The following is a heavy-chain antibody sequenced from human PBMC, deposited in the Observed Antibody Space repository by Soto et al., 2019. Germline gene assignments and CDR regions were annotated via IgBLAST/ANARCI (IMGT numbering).Heavy chain of an antibody. V-gene: IGHV4-61*01. Sequence: SETLSLTCNVSDGSVTSDSYYWSWIRQPPGKGLEWIGYVYYSGSTNNNQSLMSHVSISVDRSKTQFSLNLRSVTAADTAVYYCARGSDSGGPYSRTFDHWGQGILVTVS. J-gene: IGHJ5*02. CDR1: DGSVTSDSYY. CDR3: ARGSDSGGPYSRTFDH. D-gene: IGHD3-22*01. CDR2: VYYSGST.